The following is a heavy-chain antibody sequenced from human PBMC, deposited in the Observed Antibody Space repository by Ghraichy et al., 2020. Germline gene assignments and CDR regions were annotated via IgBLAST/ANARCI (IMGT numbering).Heavy chain of an antibody. CDR1: GFTFSTYT. CDR2: ISSGGSRT. CDR3: VKMGGDKSGSSGYPGKYYYYYYMKV. J-gene: IGHJ6*03. Sequence: GGSLRLSCADSGFTFSTYTMTWVRQAPGKGMEWVSSISSGGSRTEYADSVKGRFTISRDNPKNTLSLQMNSLRAEDTSVYYCVKMGGDKSGSSGYPGKYYYYYYMKVCVKGTTVTVSS. D-gene: IGHD3-22*01. V-gene: IGHV3-23*01.